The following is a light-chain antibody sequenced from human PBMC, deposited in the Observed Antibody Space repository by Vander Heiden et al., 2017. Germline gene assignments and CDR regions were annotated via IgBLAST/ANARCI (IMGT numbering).Light chain of an antibody. J-gene: IGLJ1*01. CDR2: VNS. CDR3: HSSHSSLSGSMV. Sequence: QSVLTQPPSVSGAPGQRVTISCTGSSSNIGAGYDVHWYQQLPGTAPQLLLDVNSDRPYGVPDRFSCSTSGTSASPAITALHAEDEAEYYCHSSHSSLSGSMVFGTGTKLTVL. V-gene: IGLV1-40*01. CDR1: SSNIGAGYD.